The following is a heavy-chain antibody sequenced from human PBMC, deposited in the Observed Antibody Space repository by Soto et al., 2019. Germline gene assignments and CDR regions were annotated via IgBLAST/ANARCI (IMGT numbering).Heavy chain of an antibody. CDR2: IIPILGIA. V-gene: IGHV1-69*08. J-gene: IGHJ4*02. D-gene: IGHD2-2*01. Sequence: QVQLVQSGAEVKKPGSSVKVSCKASGGTFSSYTISWVRQAPGQGLEWMGRIIPILGIANYAQKCQGRVTITADKSTSTAYMELSSLRSEDTAVYYCARDREDIVVVPAAMRGGYYFDYWGQGTLVTVSS. CDR1: GGTFSSYT. CDR3: ARDREDIVVVPAAMRGGYYFDY.